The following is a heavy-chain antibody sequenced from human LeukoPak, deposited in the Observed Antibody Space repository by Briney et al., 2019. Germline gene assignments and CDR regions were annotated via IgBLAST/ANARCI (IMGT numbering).Heavy chain of an antibody. CDR1: GYSFTSYW. J-gene: IGHJ2*01. Sequence: GESLKISCKGSGYSFTSYWIGWVRQMPGKGLEWMGIIYPGDSDTRYSPSFQGQVTISADKSISTAYLQWSSLKASDTAMYYCARHGIAAAGTGWYFDLWGRGTLVTVSS. CDR2: IYPGDSDT. D-gene: IGHD6-13*01. CDR3: ARHGIAAAGTGWYFDL. V-gene: IGHV5-51*01.